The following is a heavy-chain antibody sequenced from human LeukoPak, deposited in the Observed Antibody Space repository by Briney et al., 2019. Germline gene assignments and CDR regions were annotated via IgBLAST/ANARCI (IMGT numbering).Heavy chain of an antibody. D-gene: IGHD4-23*01. CDR3: ARDLRTPSDTNIAIDY. CDR1: GFTFSSYW. CDR2: INSDGRSA. V-gene: IGHV3-74*01. J-gene: IGHJ4*02. Sequence: AGGSLRLSCAASGFTFSSYWMHWVRQGPGKGLVWVSRINSDGRSATYADSVKGRFTISRDNAKNTLYLQMNSLRAEDTAVYYCARDLRTPSDTNIAIDYWGQGTLVTVSS.